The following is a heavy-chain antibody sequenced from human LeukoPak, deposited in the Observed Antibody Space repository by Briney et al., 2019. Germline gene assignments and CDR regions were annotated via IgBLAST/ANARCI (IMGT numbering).Heavy chain of an antibody. CDR3: ARELATMLYYLDY. CDR1: GGSISSGSYY. CDR2: IYTSGST. V-gene: IGHV4-61*02. D-gene: IGHD5-24*01. Sequence: KTSETLSLTCTVSGGSISSGSYYWSWIRQPAGKGLEWIGRIYTSGSTNYNPSLKSRVTISVDTPKNQFSLKLSSVTAADTAVYYCARELATMLYYLDYWGQGTLVTVSS. J-gene: IGHJ4*02.